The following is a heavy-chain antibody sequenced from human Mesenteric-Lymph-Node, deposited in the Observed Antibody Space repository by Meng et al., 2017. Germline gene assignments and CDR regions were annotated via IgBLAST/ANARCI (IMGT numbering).Heavy chain of an antibody. CDR3: AKALGWGSSPDY. V-gene: IGHV1-2*06. Sequence: VQLVQSGAEVKKPGALVKVSCQASGYTFSAYYMHRVRQAPGQGLEWMGRINPNSGGTNYAQKFQGRVIMTRDTSISTAYMELSSLGFDDTAVYYCAKALGWGSSPDYWGQGILVTVSS. CDR2: INPNSGGT. CDR1: GYTFSAYY. D-gene: IGHD2-21*01. J-gene: IGHJ4*02.